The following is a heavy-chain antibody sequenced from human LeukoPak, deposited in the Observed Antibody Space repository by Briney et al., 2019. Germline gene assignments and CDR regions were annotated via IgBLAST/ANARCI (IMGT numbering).Heavy chain of an antibody. V-gene: IGHV3-23*01. D-gene: IGHD3-16*01. Sequence: GGSLRLSCVAPGLTLSNYWMSWVRQAPGKGLEWVSGISGRDGSTYYADSVKGRFTISRDISKNTLYLQMNSLRAEDMAVYYCAKDGGQGADYWGQGTLVTVSS. J-gene: IGHJ4*02. CDR2: ISGRDGST. CDR3: AKDGGQGADY. CDR1: GLTLSNYW.